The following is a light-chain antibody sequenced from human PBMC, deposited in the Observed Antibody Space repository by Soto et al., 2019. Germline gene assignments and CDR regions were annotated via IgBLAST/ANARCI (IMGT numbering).Light chain of an antibody. V-gene: IGKV3-20*01. CDR2: GAP. CDR3: QQYGSSPHT. J-gene: IGKJ2*01. Sequence: EIVLTQSPGTLSLSPGERATLSCRASQSVSSSYLAWYQHKPGQAPRLPIYGAPSRPTGIPDRFSGSGSGTDFTLTISRLEPEDFAVYYCQQYGSSPHTFGQGTKLEIK. CDR1: QSVSSSY.